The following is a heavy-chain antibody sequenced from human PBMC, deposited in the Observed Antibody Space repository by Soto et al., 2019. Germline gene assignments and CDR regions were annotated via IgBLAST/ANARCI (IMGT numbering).Heavy chain of an antibody. V-gene: IGHV3-30*18. Sequence: QVRLVESGGGVVQPGRSLRLSCAASGFTFSNYGMHWVRQAPGKGLEWVALISYDGRTKFYVDSVKGRFTISRDNSKTTLYLQMDSLRTEDTAVYYCAKRSDSSGYYPPDYWGQGTLVTVSS. CDR1: GFTFSNYG. J-gene: IGHJ4*02. CDR3: AKRSDSSGYYPPDY. D-gene: IGHD3-22*01. CDR2: ISYDGRTK.